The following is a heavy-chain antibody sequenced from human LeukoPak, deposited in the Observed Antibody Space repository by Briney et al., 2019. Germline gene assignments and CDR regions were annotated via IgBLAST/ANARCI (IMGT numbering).Heavy chain of an antibody. D-gene: IGHD2-2*01. V-gene: IGHV3-30-3*01. Sequence: QTGGSLRLSCAASGFTFSSYAMHWVRQAPGKGLEWVAVISYDGSNKYYADSVKGRFTISRDNSKNTLYLQMNSPRAEDTAVYYCARGGQLLHNWFDPWGQGTLVTVSS. CDR2: ISYDGSNK. CDR1: GFTFSSYA. CDR3: ARGGQLLHNWFDP. J-gene: IGHJ5*02.